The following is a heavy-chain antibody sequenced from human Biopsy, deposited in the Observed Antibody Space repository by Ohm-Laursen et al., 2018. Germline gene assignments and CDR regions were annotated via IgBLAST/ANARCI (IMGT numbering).Heavy chain of an antibody. CDR1: GGSFTGHY. J-gene: IGHJ4*02. CDR2: ISCTGYT. V-gene: IGHV4-59*11. Sequence: SQTLSLTCTVSGGSFTGHYWSWIRQPPGKGLEWIGRISCTGYTSYNASLKSRVTISVDTTRNLFSLRLSSLAAADTAVYYCARGSNDFGGLYFPRWGQGTLLTVSS. CDR3: ARGSNDFGGLYFPR. D-gene: IGHD4-23*01.